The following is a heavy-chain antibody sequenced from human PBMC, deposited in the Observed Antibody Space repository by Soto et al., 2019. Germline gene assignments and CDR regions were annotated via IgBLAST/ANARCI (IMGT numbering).Heavy chain of an antibody. CDR2: IYSGGST. V-gene: IGHV3-53*05. J-gene: IGHJ6*02. Sequence: HPGGSLRLSCAASGFTVSSNYMSWVRQAPGKGLEWVSVIYSGGSTYYADSVKGRFTISRDNSKNTLYLQMNSLRAEDTAVYYCAREIAARPRGMDVWGQGTTVTVSS. D-gene: IGHD6-6*01. CDR3: AREIAARPRGMDV. CDR1: GFTVSSNY.